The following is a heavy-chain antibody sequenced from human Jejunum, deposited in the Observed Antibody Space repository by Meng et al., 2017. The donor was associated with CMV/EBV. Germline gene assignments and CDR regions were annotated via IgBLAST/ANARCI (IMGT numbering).Heavy chain of an antibody. J-gene: IGHJ4*02. CDR2: ISGSGDST. D-gene: IGHD3-3*01. CDR3: AKNYDFPD. V-gene: IGHV3-23*01. CDR1: GCTFRNYG. Sequence: EVQLLESGGGLVQPGGSLRLSCAASGCTFRNYGMSWVRQAPGKGLEWVSSISGSGDSTNYADSVKGRFTISRDNSKNTLDLQMNSLRADDTAVYYCAKNYDFPDWGQGTLVTVSS.